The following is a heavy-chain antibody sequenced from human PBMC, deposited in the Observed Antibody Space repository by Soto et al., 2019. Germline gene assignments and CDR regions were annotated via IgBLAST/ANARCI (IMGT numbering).Heavy chain of an antibody. J-gene: IGHJ6*03. D-gene: IGHD2-2*01. V-gene: IGHV4-34*01. CDR2: FNHSGSP. CDR1: GGSFSGYY. Sequence: QLQLQPWGAGLLKPSETLSITCAVYGGSFSGYYWSWIRQPPGKGLVWIGEFNHSGSPNYNPSLKRRFTIAVDTSESHCSRRRSSATAVDTVVYYCARGEGHCSRTSCYYYSYDLAVWGKWTTVSVSS. CDR3: ARGEGHCSRTSCYYYSYDLAV.